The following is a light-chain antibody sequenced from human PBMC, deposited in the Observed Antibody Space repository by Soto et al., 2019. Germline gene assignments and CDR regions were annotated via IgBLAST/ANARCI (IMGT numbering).Light chain of an antibody. Sequence: VVMTQSPLSLPVTLGQPASISCRSSQSLVHSDGNTYLEWFQQRPGQSPRRLIYKVSNRDSGVPDRISGSGSGTDFTLIISRVEAEDVGVYYCMQAKQWPFTFGPGTKXDIK. CDR3: MQAKQWPFT. V-gene: IGKV2-30*02. CDR2: KVS. CDR1: QSLVHSDGNTY. J-gene: IGKJ3*01.